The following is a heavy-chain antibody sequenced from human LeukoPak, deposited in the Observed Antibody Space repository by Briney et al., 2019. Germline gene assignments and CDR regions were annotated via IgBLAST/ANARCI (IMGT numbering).Heavy chain of an antibody. V-gene: IGHV4-39*01. CDR3: ARQHCSSVTCWAYFDH. CDR2: IYDSGST. J-gene: IGHJ4*02. Sequence: SETLSLTCTVSGDSISSSGHYWGWIRQPPGKGLEWIGIIYDSGSTYYNPSLKSRVTISVDTSKNQFSLKLSSVTAADTAVYYCARQHCSSVTCWAYFDHWGQGTLVTVSS. CDR1: GDSISSSGHY. D-gene: IGHD2-2*01.